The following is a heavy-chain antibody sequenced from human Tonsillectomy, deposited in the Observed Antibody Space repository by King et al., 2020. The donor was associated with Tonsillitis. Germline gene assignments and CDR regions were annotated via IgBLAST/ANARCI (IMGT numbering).Heavy chain of an antibody. CDR2: IRSKANSYAT. CDR3: TRQGRDYGGSVDFDY. V-gene: IGHV3-73*01. D-gene: IGHD4-23*01. CDR1: GFTFSGSA. Sequence: EVQLVESGGGLVQPGGSLKLSCAASGFTFSGSAMHWVRQASGKGLEWVGRIRSKANSYATAYAASVKGRFTISRDDSKNTAYLQMNSLKTEDTAVYYCTRQGRDYGGSVDFDYWGQGTLVTVSS. J-gene: IGHJ4*02.